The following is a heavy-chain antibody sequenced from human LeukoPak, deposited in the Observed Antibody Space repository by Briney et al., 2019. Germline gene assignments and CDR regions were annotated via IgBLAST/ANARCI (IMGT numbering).Heavy chain of an antibody. J-gene: IGHJ6*02. Sequence: PGGSLRLSCAAAGFSFSNYGMPWVRQAPGKGLGWVAVISFDGSKKHYGDSMKGRFTVSRDNSKNTLDLQMDSLRAEDTAVYYCAKDRKFNSGWTRSEYYYGMDVWGQGTTVTVSS. CDR2: ISFDGSKK. CDR3: AKDRKFNSGWTRSEYYYGMDV. V-gene: IGHV3-30*18. CDR1: GFSFSNYG. D-gene: IGHD5-12*01.